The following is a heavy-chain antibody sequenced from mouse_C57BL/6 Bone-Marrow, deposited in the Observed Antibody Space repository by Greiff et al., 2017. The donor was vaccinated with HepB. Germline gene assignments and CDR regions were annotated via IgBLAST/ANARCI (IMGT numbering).Heavy chain of an antibody. CDR3: ARDGLFDY. CDR2: ISYDGSN. J-gene: IGHJ2*01. Sequence: VQLKESGPGLVKPSQSLSLTCSVTGYSITSGYYWNWIRQFPGNKLEWMGYISYDGSNNYNPSLKNRISITRDTSKNQFFLKLNSVTTEDTATYYCARDGLFDYWGQGTTLTVSS. V-gene: IGHV3-6*01. CDR1: GYSITSGYY.